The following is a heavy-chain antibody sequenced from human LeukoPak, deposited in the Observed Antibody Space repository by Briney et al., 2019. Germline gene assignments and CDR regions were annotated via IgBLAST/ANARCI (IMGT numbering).Heavy chain of an antibody. J-gene: IGHJ4*02. CDR1: GGSISSSSYY. CDR3: ARGKGNYDILTGIFDY. D-gene: IGHD3-9*01. V-gene: IGHV4-39*07. CDR2: VYYSGST. Sequence: SETLSLTCTVSGGSISSSSYYWGWIRQPPGKGLEWIGSVYYSGSTYYNPSLKSRVTISVDTSKNQFSLNLSSVTAADTAVYYCARGKGNYDILTGIFDYWGQGTLVTVSS.